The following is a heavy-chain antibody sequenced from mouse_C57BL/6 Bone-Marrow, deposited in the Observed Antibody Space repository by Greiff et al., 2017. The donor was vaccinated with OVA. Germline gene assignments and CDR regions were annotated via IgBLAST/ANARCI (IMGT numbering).Heavy chain of an antibody. CDR3: AGRDSFIPFAY. CDR1: GYTFTDYN. CDR2: INPNNGGT. Sequence: VQLQQPGPELVKPGASVKMSCKASGYTFTDYNMHWVKQSPGQSLEWIGYINPNNGGTSYNQKFKGKATLTVNKSSSTAYMGLRSLTSEDSAVYYYAGRDSFIPFAYWGQGTLVTVSA. V-gene: IGHV1-22*01. D-gene: IGHD1-2*01. J-gene: IGHJ3*01.